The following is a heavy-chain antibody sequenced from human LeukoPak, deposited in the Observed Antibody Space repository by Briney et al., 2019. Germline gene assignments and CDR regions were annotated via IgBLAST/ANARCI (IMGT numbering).Heavy chain of an antibody. D-gene: IGHD6-6*01. CDR3: ARKGGGQLVNTRRWFDP. CDR1: GFTFSSYW. CDR2: IYYSGST. J-gene: IGHJ5*02. V-gene: IGHV4-39*01. Sequence: GSLRLSCAASGFTFSSYWMSWVRQPPGKGLEWIGSIYYSGSTYYNPSLKSRVTISVDTSKNQFSLKLSSVTAADTAVYYCARKGGGQLVNTRRWFDPWGQGTLVTVSS.